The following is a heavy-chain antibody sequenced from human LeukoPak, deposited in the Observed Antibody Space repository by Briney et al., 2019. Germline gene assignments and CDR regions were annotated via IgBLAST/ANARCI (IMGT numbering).Heavy chain of an antibody. J-gene: IGHJ4*02. V-gene: IGHV4-59*11. CDR1: GGSISSHY. CDR3: AGGDYYDTRGGYFDY. Sequence: SETLSLTCTVPGGSISSHYWSWIRQPPGKGLEWIGYIYYSGSTNYNPSLKSRVTISVDTSKNQFSLKLSSVTAADTAVYYCAGGDYYDTRGGYFDYWGQGTLVTVSS. D-gene: IGHD3-22*01. CDR2: IYYSGST.